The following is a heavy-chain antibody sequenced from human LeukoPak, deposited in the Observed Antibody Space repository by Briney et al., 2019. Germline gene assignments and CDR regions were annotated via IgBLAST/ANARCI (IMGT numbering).Heavy chain of an antibody. CDR2: INDNGDTT. V-gene: IGHV3-23*01. CDR1: GFTFSTYS. D-gene: IGHD3-10*01. CDR3: AKKSGSGPYPLDY. J-gene: IGHJ4*02. Sequence: PGGSLRLSCAASGFTFSTYSMSWVGQTPEKGGEGGSVINDNGDTTFYADSVRGRFTISRDNSKNPLYLQMNTLSADDTAIYYCAKKSGSGPYPLDYWGQGTLVTVSS.